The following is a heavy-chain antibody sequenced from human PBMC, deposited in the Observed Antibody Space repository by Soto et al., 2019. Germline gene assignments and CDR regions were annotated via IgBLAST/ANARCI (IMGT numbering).Heavy chain of an antibody. CDR3: ARGGGSSGYPYYFDY. CDR1: GGSISSYY. Sequence: SETLSLTCTVSGGSISSYYWSWIQQPAGKGLEWIGRIYTSGSTNYNPSLKSRVTMSVDTSKNQFSLKLSSVTAADTAVYYCARGGGSSGYPYYFDYWGQGTLVTVSS. D-gene: IGHD3-22*01. CDR2: IYTSGST. J-gene: IGHJ4*02. V-gene: IGHV4-4*07.